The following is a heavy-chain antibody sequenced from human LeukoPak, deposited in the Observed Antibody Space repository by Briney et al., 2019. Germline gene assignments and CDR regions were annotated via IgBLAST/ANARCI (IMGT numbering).Heavy chain of an antibody. J-gene: IGHJ4*02. CDR3: ARVGGSSWYGSFDY. CDR2: ISSSSSYI. CDR1: GFTFSSYS. D-gene: IGHD6-13*01. Sequence: GGSLRLSCAASGFTFSSYSMNWVRQAPGKGLEWVSSISSSSSYIYYADSVKGRFTISRDNAKNSLYLQMNSLRAEDTAVYYCARVGGSSWYGSFDYWGQGTLVTVSS. V-gene: IGHV3-21*01.